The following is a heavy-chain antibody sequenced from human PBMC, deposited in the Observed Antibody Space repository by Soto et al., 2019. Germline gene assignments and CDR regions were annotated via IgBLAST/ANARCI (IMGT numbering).Heavy chain of an antibody. CDR1: GYTFTSYD. Sequence: ASVKVSCKASGYTFTSYDINWVRQATGQGLEWMGWINPNSGNTSYAQKLQGRVTMTTDTSTSTAYMELRSLRSDDTAVYYCARDKDVLLLGVYFDYWGQGTLVTVSS. D-gene: IGHD3-10*01. V-gene: IGHV1-18*01. J-gene: IGHJ4*02. CDR2: INPNSGNT. CDR3: ARDKDVLLLGVYFDY.